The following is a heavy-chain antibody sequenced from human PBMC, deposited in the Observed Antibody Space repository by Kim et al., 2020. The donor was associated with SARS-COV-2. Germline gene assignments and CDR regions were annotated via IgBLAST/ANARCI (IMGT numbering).Heavy chain of an antibody. J-gene: IGHJ6*02. Sequence: SRKSRVTISVDTSKNQFSLKLSSVTAADTAVYYCARVLMADYYYYYGMDVWGQGTTVTVSS. D-gene: IGHD3-10*01. CDR3: ARVLMADYYYYYGMDV. V-gene: IGHV4-31*02.